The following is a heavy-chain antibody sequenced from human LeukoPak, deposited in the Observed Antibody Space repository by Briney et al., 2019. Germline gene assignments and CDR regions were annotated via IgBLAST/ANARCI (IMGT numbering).Heavy chain of an antibody. V-gene: IGHV4-4*07. CDR2: IYTSGST. Sequence: TSETLSLTCTVSGGSISSYYRSWIRQPAGKGLEWIGRIYTSGSTNYNPSLKSRVTMSVDTSKNQFSLKLSSVTAADTAVYYCAIGVYGSIAVGLFDYWGQGTLVTVSS. J-gene: IGHJ4*02. D-gene: IGHD6-19*01. CDR1: GGSISSYY. CDR3: AIGVYGSIAVGLFDY.